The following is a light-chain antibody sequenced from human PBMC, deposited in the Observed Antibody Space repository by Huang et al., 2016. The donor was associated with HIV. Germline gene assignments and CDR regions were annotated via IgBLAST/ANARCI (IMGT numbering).Light chain of an antibody. J-gene: IGKJ2*01. CDR2: WAS. V-gene: IGKV4-1*01. CDR3: QQYYTTPYT. CDR1: QSVLYSSNNKNY. Sequence: DIVMTQSPDSLAVSLGERATINCKSTQSVLYSSNNKNYLAWYQLKPGQPPKLLIYWASTRESGVPDRFNGSGSGTDFTLTISSLQAEDVAGYYCQQYYTTPYTFGQGTKLEIK.